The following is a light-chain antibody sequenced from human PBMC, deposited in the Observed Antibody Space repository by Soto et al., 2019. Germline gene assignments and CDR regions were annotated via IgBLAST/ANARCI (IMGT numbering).Light chain of an antibody. CDR2: SAS. CDR1: QDITNY. Sequence: DIQLTQSPSFLSASVGERVTITCRASQDITNYLAWYQPRPGKIPRFLTHSASTLQSGVPAIFSATGSETSFTLTISRLEPEDLAAYYCQHHNRFPRTLGQLTKLDVK. CDR3: QHHNRFPRT. V-gene: IGKV1-9*01. J-gene: IGKJ1*01.